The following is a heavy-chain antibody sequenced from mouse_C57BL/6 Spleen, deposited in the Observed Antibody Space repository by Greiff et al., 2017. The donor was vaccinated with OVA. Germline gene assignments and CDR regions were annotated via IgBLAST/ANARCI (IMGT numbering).Heavy chain of an antibody. CDR1: GYTFTSYW. V-gene: IGHV1-72*01. CDR2: IDPNSGGT. CDR3: ASRKSDYYGSSYLYYYAMDY. J-gene: IGHJ4*01. D-gene: IGHD1-1*01. Sequence: QVQLQQSGAELVKPGASVKLSCKASGYTFTSYWMHWVKQRPGRGLEWIGRIDPNSGGTKYNEKFKSKATLTVDKPSSTAYMQLSSLTAEDSAVYYCASRKSDYYGSSYLYYYAMDYWGQGTSVTVSS.